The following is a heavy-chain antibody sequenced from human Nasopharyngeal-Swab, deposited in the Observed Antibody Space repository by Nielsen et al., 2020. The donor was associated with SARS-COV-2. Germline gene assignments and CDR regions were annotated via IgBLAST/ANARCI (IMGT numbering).Heavy chain of an antibody. CDR3: ARLPYSSTSYYALDS. V-gene: IGHV5-10-1*01. Sequence: VRQMPGKGLLWMGRIDPSDSYTKYSPSFEGHVTFAADKSIGTVYPQWSSLRASDTAMYYCARLPYSSTSYYALDSWGQGTLVTVSS. CDR2: IDPSDSYT. J-gene: IGHJ5*01. D-gene: IGHD2-2*01.